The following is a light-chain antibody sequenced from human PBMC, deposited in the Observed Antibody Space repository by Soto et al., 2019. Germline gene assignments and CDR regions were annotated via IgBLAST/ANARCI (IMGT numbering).Light chain of an antibody. J-gene: IGKJ1*01. CDR1: QSVSSN. CDR2: GAS. Sequence: EIVMTQSPATLSVSPGERATLSCRASQSVSSNLALYQQKPGQAPRLLIYGASTRATGIPARFSGSGSGTEFPLTISSMQAKDFAVNYCQQYNNWPWTCGQGTKVEIK. CDR3: QQYNNWPWT. V-gene: IGKV3-15*01.